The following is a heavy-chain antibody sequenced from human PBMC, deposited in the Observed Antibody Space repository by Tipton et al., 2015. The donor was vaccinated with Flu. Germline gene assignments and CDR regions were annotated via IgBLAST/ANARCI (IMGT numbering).Heavy chain of an antibody. CDR1: GGSISSYY. CDR2: FYYSGST. Sequence: LVQSSETLSLTCTVSGGSISSYYWSWIRQPPGKGLEWIAYFYYSGSTNYNPSLKSRVTISVDTSKNQFSLKLSSVTAADTAMYYCARDTGWGSSYASHGPHFDIWGQGTMVTVSS. V-gene: IGHV4-59*01. J-gene: IGHJ3*02. D-gene: IGHD3-16*01. CDR3: ARDTGWGSSYASHGPHFDI.